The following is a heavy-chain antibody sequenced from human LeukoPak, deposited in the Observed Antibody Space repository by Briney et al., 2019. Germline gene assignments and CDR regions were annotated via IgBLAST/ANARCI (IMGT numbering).Heavy chain of an antibody. V-gene: IGHV3-21*01. D-gene: IGHD1-14*01. CDR2: ISSSSSYI. CDR1: GFTFSSYS. J-gene: IGHJ4*02. CDR3: ARDATTGGVN. Sequence: PGGSLRLSCAASGFTFSSYSRNWVRQAPGKGLEWVSSISSSSSYIYYADSVKGRFTISRDNAKHSLYLQMNSLRAEDTAVYYCARDATTGGVNWGQGTLVTVSS.